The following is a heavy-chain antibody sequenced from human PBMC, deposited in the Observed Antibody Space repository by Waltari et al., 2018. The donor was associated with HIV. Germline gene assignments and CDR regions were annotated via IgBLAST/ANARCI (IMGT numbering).Heavy chain of an antibody. CDR3: TRGADTLSSGSHDY. CDR2: IIGSGLST. Sequence: EVQLLESGGGLVQPGGSLRLSCAASGFTFSSYAMSWVRQAPGKGVEWVSDIIGSGLSTQYTDSVKGRFTISRDTSTTTLYLQMNNLRAEDTALYYCTRGADTLSSGSHDYWGQGTLVTVSS. CDR1: GFTFSSYA. D-gene: IGHD6-19*01. J-gene: IGHJ4*02. V-gene: IGHV3-23*01.